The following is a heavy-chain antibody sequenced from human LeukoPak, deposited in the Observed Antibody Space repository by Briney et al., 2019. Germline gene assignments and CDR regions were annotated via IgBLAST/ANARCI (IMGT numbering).Heavy chain of an antibody. CDR3: ARALYYYDSSGYYPDY. V-gene: IGHV1-69*06. D-gene: IGHD3-22*01. CDR2: IIPIFGTA. Sequence: SVKVSCKASGGTFSSYAISWVRQAPGQGLEWMGGIIPIFGTANYAQKFQGRVTITADKSTSTAYMELSRLRSDDTAVYYCARALYYYDSSGYYPDYWGQGTLVTVSS. J-gene: IGHJ4*02. CDR1: GGTFSSYA.